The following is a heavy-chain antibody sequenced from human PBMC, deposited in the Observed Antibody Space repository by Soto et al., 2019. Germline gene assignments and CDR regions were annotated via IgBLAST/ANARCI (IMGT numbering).Heavy chain of an antibody. CDR1: GFTCSGYW. J-gene: IGHJ4*02. Sequence: EAQLVESGGGLVQPGGSLRLSCAASGFTCSGYWMHWVRHAPERGLVWVSRINGDGTTTHYADSVTGQFTISRDNAKNSLYLPMNSLLTEDTAVYSCVRSIAGDNLVGDYWGQGTLVTVS. CDR2: INGDGTTT. CDR3: VRSIAGDNLVGDY. D-gene: IGHD6-6*01. V-gene: IGHV3-74*01.